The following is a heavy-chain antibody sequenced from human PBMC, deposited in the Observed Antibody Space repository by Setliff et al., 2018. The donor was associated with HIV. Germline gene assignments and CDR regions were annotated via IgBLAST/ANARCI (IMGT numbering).Heavy chain of an antibody. CDR3: ATRTTGSYYDYFDY. V-gene: IGHV1-24*01. Sequence: GASVKVSCKVSGYSLTELSMHWVRQAPGKGLEWMGGFDPDDGETVYAQQFQGRVTMTEDTSTDTAYMELTSLRSEDTAMYYCATRTTGSYYDYFDYWGQGTLVTVSS. CDR1: GYSLTELS. CDR2: FDPDDGET. D-gene: IGHD1-26*01. J-gene: IGHJ4*02.